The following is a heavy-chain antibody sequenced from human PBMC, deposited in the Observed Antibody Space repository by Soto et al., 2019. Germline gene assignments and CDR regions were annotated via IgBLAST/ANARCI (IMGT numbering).Heavy chain of an antibody. J-gene: IGHJ3*02. CDR3: ARETTVTTRAFDI. CDR2: ISSNGGST. CDR1: GFTFSSYA. V-gene: IGHV3-64*01. Sequence: GGSLRLSCAASGFTFSSYAMHWVRQAPGKGLEYVSAISSNGGSTYYANSVKGRFTISRDNSKNTLYLQMGSLRAEDMAVYYCARETTVTTRAFDIWGQGTMVTVSS. D-gene: IGHD4-17*01.